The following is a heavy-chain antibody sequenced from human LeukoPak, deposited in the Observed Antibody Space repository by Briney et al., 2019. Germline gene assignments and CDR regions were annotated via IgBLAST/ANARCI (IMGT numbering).Heavy chain of an antibody. J-gene: IGHJ6*02. Sequence: ASVKVSCKASGYSFTGYYVHWVRQAPGQGLDWMGWSKPNSGGTNYAQKFQGRVTMTRDTTMSTAFLEVRRLKSDDTGVYFCARNIRGKMGAATTDYYYYGMDVWGQGTTVTVSS. V-gene: IGHV1-2*02. D-gene: IGHD2/OR15-2a*01. CDR1: GYSFTGYY. CDR2: SKPNSGGT. CDR3: ARNIRGKMGAATTDYYYYGMDV.